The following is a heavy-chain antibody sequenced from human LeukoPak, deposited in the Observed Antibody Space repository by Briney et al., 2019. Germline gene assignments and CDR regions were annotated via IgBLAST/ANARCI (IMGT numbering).Heavy chain of an antibody. D-gene: IGHD6-13*01. V-gene: IGHV1-18*01. CDR2: ISAYNGNT. Sequence: EASVKVSCKASGHTFTSYGISWVRQAPGQGLEWMGWISAYNGNTNYAQKLQGRVTMTTDTSTSTAYMELRSLRSDDTAVYYCARGYTGYSSSWNEFDSWGQGTLVTVSS. CDR1: GHTFTSYG. J-gene: IGHJ5*01. CDR3: ARGYTGYSSSWNEFDS.